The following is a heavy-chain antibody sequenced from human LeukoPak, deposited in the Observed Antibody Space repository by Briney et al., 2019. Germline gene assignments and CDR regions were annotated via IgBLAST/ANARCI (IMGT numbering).Heavy chain of an antibody. CDR1: VFTYSSYG. CDR3: ANGHLLWFGESPFDF. V-gene: IGHV3-30*18. Sequence: GGSLRLSCAASVFTYSSYGMHWVRQAPAKGLEGVAVISYDGSNKYYADYVKGRFTISRDNSKNTLYLEMNSLRAEGTAVYYCANGHLLWFGESPFDFWGQGTLVTVSS. J-gene: IGHJ4*02. CDR2: ISYDGSNK. D-gene: IGHD3-10*01.